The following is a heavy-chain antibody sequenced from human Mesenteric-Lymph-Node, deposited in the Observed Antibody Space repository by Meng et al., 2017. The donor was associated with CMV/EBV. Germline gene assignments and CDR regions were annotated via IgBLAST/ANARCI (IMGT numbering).Heavy chain of an antibody. Sequence: SETLSLTCTVSGGSISTYYWSWIRQPPGKGLEWIGYVYYSGSTTYNPSLNSRVTISLDMSKNQFSLKLSSVTAADTAMYYCARDSMVSEWYYFDYWGQGTLVTVSS. D-gene: IGHD2-8*01. CDR1: GGSISTYY. J-gene: IGHJ4*02. CDR3: ARDSMVSEWYYFDY. V-gene: IGHV4-59*01. CDR2: VYYSGST.